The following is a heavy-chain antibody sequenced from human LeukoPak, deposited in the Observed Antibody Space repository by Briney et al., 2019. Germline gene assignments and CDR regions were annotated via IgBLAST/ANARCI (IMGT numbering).Heavy chain of an antibody. V-gene: IGHV5-51*01. Sequence: GESLKISCRVSGYSFTSYWIGWVRQMPGKGLEWMGIIYPADSDTTYSPSFQGQVTISADKSISTAYLQWSSLKAPDTAMYYCARRGVDSSGYNDAFDIWGQGTMVTVSS. CDR2: IYPADSDT. CDR3: ARRGVDSSGYNDAFDI. CDR1: GYSFTSYW. J-gene: IGHJ3*02. D-gene: IGHD3-22*01.